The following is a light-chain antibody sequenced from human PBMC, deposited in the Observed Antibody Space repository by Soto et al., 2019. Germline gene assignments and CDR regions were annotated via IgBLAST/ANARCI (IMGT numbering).Light chain of an antibody. V-gene: IGLV2-11*01. CDR2: DVT. J-gene: IGLJ2*01. CDR3: CAHTGTAIL. CDR1: SSDVGRYNY. Sequence: QSVLTQPPSVSGSPGQSVTISCTGTSSDVGRYNYVSWYQQRPGKAPKLIIYDVTKRPSGVPERFSGSKSGNTASLTISGLQAGDEADYCCCAHTGTAILFGGGTKVTVL.